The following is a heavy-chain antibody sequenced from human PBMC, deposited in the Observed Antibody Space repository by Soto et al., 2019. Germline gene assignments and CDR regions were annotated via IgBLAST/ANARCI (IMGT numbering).Heavy chain of an antibody. J-gene: IGHJ4*02. CDR2: IIPIFGTA. V-gene: IGHV1-69*13. CDR1: GGTFSSYA. CDR3: AREYSYGFQTVDY. D-gene: IGHD5-18*01. Sequence: SVKVSCKASGGTFSSYAISWVRQAPGQGLEWMGGIIPIFGTANYAQKFRGRVTITADESTSTAYMELSSLRSEDTAVYYCAREYSYGFQTVDYWGQGTLVTVSS.